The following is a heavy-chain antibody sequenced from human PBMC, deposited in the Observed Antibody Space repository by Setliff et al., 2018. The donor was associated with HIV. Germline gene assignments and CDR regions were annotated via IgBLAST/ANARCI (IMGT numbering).Heavy chain of an antibody. V-gene: IGHV3-53*05. Sequence: GGSLRLSCVASAFTVSGKWMGWVRQAPGKGLEWVSVINIDDTTYYGDSVKGRFSISRDNSKNTLNLQMNSLSAEDTALYYCSTSSRGWGPDGFDIWGQGAMVTVSS. J-gene: IGHJ3*02. CDR1: AFTVSGKW. CDR3: STSSRGWGPDGFDI. D-gene: IGHD2-2*01. CDR2: INIDDTT.